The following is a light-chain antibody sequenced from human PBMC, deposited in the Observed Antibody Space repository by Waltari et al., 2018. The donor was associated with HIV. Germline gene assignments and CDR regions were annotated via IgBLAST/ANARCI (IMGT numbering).Light chain of an antibody. CDR2: DVV. Sequence: QPAPSQPASVSGSPGQSITISCTGSSRAIGVYNYVSWYQHFPSKAPKLIIYDVVRRPWGVYARFSGAKSANTASLTISGLQPDDEGDYYCRSVTRANTVVFGGGTKLTVL. CDR1: SRAIGVYNY. CDR3: RSVTRANTVV. J-gene: IGLJ3*02. V-gene: IGLV2-14*01.